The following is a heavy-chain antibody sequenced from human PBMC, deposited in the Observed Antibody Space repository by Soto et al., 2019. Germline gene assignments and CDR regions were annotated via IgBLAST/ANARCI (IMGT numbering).Heavy chain of an antibody. CDR1: GGSIRSGDYY. Sequence: SETLSLTCTVSGGSIRSGDYYWSWIRQPPGKGLESIGYIYYSGSTYYNPSLKSRVTISVDTSKNQFSLKTEDTAVYYCATSTYSYTYFRYWGQGTLVTVSS. J-gene: IGHJ4*02. V-gene: IGHV4-30-4*01. CDR3: ATSTYSYTYFRY. D-gene: IGHD5-18*01. CDR2: IYYSGST.